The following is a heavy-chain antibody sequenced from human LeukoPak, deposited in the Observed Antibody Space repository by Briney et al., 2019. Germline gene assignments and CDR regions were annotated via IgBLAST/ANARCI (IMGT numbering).Heavy chain of an antibody. Sequence: SETLSLTCTVSGDSFSSYFWSWIRQPAGKGLEWIGRMYTSGITNSNPSLKSRVTMSVDASKNQFSLNLTSVTAADTAVYYCAREITGTRGVDYWGQGILVTVSS. D-gene: IGHD1-7*01. V-gene: IGHV4-4*07. CDR3: AREITGTRGVDY. CDR2: MYTSGIT. J-gene: IGHJ4*02. CDR1: GDSFSSYF.